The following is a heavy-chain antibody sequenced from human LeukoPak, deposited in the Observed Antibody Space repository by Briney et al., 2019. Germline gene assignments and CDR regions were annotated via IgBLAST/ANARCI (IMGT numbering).Heavy chain of an antibody. V-gene: IGHV4-39*07. CDR3: ARDGPQPGASDFGAFDI. CDR2: IYYSGST. CDR1: GGSISSSSYY. Sequence: LETLSLTCTVSGGSISSSSYYWGWIRQPPGKGLEWIGSIYYSGSTYYNPSLKSRVTISVDTSKNQFSLKLSSVTAADTAVYYCARDGPQPGASDFGAFDIWGQGTMVAVSS. D-gene: IGHD1-26*01. J-gene: IGHJ3*02.